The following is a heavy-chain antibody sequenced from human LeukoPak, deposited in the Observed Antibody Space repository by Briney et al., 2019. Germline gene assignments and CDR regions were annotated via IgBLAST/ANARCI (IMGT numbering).Heavy chain of an antibody. Sequence: SETLSLTXAVYGGSFSGYYWSWIRQPPGKGLEWIGEINHSGSTNYNPSLKSRVTISVDTSKNQFSLKLSSVTAADTAVYYCARGTLYYDILTGYQPPFDYWGQGTLVTVSS. D-gene: IGHD3-9*01. V-gene: IGHV4-34*01. CDR1: GGSFSGYY. J-gene: IGHJ4*02. CDR2: INHSGST. CDR3: ARGTLYYDILTGYQPPFDY.